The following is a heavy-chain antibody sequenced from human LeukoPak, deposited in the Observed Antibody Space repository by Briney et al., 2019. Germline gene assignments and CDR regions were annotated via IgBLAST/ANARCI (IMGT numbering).Heavy chain of an antibody. CDR2: ISSSSTI. D-gene: IGHD1-26*01. Sequence: GGSLRLSCVGSGFSFSTSGMHWVRQAPGKGLEWLSYISSSSTIYYADAVKGRFTVSRDNAKNSLYLQLNSQRVEDTAGYYCATEGDSGTYSYCQHWGQGTLVTVS. J-gene: IGHJ1*01. V-gene: IGHV3-48*04. CDR1: GFSFSTSG. CDR3: ATEGDSGTYSYCQH.